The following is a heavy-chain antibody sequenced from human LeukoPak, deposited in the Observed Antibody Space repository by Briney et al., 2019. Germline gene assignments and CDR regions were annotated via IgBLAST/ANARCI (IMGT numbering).Heavy chain of an antibody. J-gene: IGHJ4*02. V-gene: IGHV3-30-3*01. D-gene: IGHD3-22*01. CDR3: ASPTNRYDSSGYEKRFDY. CDR1: GFTFSSYA. CDR2: ISYDGSNK. Sequence: GGSLRLSCAASGFTFSSYAMHWVRQAPGKGLEWVAVISYDGSNKYYADSVKGRFTISRDNSKNTLYLQMNSLRAEDTAVYYCASPTNRYDSSGYEKRFDYWGQGTLVTVSS.